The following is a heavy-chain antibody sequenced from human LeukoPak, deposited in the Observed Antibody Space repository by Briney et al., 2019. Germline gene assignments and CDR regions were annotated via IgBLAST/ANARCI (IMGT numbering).Heavy chain of an antibody. CDR1: GGSISTYY. CDR3: ARERASAGPHFEH. J-gene: IGHJ4*02. CDR2: NYNRGTT. V-gene: IGHV4-59*01. Sequence: SETLSLTCSVSGGSISTYYWSWIRQPPGKGLEWIGYNYNRGTTNYNPSLKSRVTISVDRSKNQFSLSLTSVTAADTAVYYCARERASAGPHFEHWGWGILVTVSS. D-gene: IGHD6-13*01.